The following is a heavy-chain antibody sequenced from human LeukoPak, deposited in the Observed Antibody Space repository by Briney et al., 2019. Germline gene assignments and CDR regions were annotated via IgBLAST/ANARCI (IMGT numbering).Heavy chain of an antibody. V-gene: IGHV3-21*05. CDR2: VNAESTDI. CDR1: GFSFRRYA. Sequence: SGGSLRLSCAASGFSFRRYAMNWVRQAPGKVLEWVAYVNAESTDILYADSVRGRFTISRDNAKNSLYLQVNSLRAEDRGVYYCARDTFEPLVIDFWGQGTLVTVSS. J-gene: IGHJ4*02. CDR3: ARDTFEPLVIDF. D-gene: IGHD6-13*01.